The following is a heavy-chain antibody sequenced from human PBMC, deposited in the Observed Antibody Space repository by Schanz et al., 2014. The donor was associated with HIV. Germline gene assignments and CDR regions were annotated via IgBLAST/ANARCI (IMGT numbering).Heavy chain of an antibody. D-gene: IGHD3-16*02. CDR3: ARGGKMVTFGGVVAPFDY. V-gene: IGHV3-21*06. J-gene: IGHJ4*02. CDR1: GLIFRTYD. Sequence: EVQLVESGGGLVQPGGSLRLSCVVSGLIFRTYDINWVRQAPGKGLEWVSSISRGGDYIYHADSVRGRFTISRDNAKNSLYLQMDSLRGEDTAVYYCARGGKMVTFGGVVAPFDYWGQGSLVTVSS. CDR2: ISRGGDYI.